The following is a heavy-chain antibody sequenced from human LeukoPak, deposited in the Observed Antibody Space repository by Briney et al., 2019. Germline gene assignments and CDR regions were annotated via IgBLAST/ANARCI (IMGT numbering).Heavy chain of an antibody. CDR2: ISHSGST. Sequence: SETLSLTCSVSSYFMSSGDHWGWIRQPPGKGLEWIGSISHSGSTYYNPSLKSRVTTSIDTAKNQFSLRLSSVTAADTALYYCAREGDSTSVGWFDPWGQGTLVTVSS. D-gene: IGHD6-13*01. V-gene: IGHV4-38-2*02. CDR1: SYFMSSGDH. CDR3: AREGDSTSVGWFDP. J-gene: IGHJ5*02.